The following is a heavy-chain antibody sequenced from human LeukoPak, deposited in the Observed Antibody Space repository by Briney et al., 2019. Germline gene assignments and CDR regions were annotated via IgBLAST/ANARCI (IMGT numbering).Heavy chain of an antibody. J-gene: IGHJ4*02. CDR1: GYTFTGYY. CDR2: INPNSGGT. D-gene: IGHD6-13*01. Sequence: ASVKVSCKASGYTFTGYYMHWVRQAPGQGLEWMGWINPNSGGTNYAQKFQGRVTMTRDTSISTAYMELSRLRSDDTAVYYCARAGSSWYVYFDHWGQGTLVIVSS. V-gene: IGHV1-2*02. CDR3: ARAGSSWYVYFDH.